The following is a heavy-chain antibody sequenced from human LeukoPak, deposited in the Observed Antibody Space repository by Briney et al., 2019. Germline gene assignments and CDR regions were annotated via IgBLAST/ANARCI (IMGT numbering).Heavy chain of an antibody. CDR3: ARGGRTRNYWYFDL. Sequence: ASVKVSCKASGYTFTSYDINWVRQATGQGLEWMGWMNPNSGNTGYAQKFQGRVTMTRNTSISTAYMELGSLRSEDTAVYYCARGGRTRNYWYFDLWGRGTLVTVSS. V-gene: IGHV1-8*01. CDR2: MNPNSGNT. CDR1: GYTFTSYD. J-gene: IGHJ2*01.